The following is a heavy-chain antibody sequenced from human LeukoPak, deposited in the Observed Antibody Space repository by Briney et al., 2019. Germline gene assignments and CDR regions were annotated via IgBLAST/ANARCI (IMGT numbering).Heavy chain of an antibody. CDR2: IRYDGSNK. Sequence: GGSLRLSCAASGFTFSSYGMHWVRQAPGKGLEWVAFIRYDGSNKYYADSVKGRFTISRDNSKNALYLQMNSLRAEDTAVYYCAKDREPTYTPYWFDPWGQGTLVTVFS. J-gene: IGHJ5*02. CDR1: GFTFSSYG. V-gene: IGHV3-30*02. D-gene: IGHD3-16*01. CDR3: AKDREPTYTPYWFDP.